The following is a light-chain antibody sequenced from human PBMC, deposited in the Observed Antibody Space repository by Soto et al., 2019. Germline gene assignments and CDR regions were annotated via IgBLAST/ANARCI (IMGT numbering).Light chain of an antibody. V-gene: IGKV3-20*01. Sequence: EIVLTQSPGTLSLSPGERAALSCRASQSVSTKFLAWYQQKPGQAPRLLIYAASNRATGIPDRFSGSGSGTEFTLTISSLQPDDFATYYCQQYNSYSWTFGQGTKVDIK. J-gene: IGKJ1*01. CDR2: AAS. CDR3: QQYNSYSWT. CDR1: QSVSTKF.